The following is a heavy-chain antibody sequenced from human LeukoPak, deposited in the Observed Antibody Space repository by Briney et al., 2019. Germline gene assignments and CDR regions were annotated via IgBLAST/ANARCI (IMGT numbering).Heavy chain of an antibody. V-gene: IGHV4-4*07. CDR2: IYTSGST. CDR3: AGSPYSSSWYRNAFDI. CDR1: GGSISSYY. J-gene: IGHJ4*02. D-gene: IGHD6-13*01. Sequence: PSETLSLTCTVSGGSISSYYWSWIRQPAGKGLEWIGRIYTSGSTNYNPSLKSRVTISVDTSENHFSLQLSSVTAADTAVCYCAGSPYSSSWYRNAFDIWGQETLVIVSS.